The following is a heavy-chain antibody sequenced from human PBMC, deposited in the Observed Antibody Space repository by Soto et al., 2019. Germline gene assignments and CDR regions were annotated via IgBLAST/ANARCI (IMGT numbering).Heavy chain of an antibody. CDR1: GDSVSSNSAA. Sequence: LSLPCAISGDSVSSNSAAWNCIRQSPSRGLEWLGRTYYRSKWYNDYAVSVKGRISINPDTSKNLFSLQLNSVTPEDTAVYYCARDRKGGFVMDVWGQGTTVTV. D-gene: IGHD3-16*01. CDR2: TYYRSKWYN. CDR3: ARDRKGGFVMDV. J-gene: IGHJ6*02. V-gene: IGHV6-1*01.